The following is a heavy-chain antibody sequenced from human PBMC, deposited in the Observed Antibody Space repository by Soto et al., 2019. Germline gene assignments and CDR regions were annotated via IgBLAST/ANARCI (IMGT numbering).Heavy chain of an antibody. Sequence: SGPTLVKPTQTLTLTCTFSGFSLSTSGVGVGWIRQPPGKALEWLALIYWNDDKRYSPSLKSRLTITKDTSKNQVVLTMTNMDPVDTATYYCAHDHYYGSGSYRVYWGQGTLVTVSS. CDR2: IYWNDDK. J-gene: IGHJ4*02. V-gene: IGHV2-5*01. CDR1: GFSLSTSGVG. D-gene: IGHD3-10*01. CDR3: AHDHYYGSGSYRVY.